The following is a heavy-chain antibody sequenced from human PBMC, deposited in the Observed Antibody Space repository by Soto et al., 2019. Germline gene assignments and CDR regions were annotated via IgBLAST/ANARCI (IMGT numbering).Heavy chain of an antibody. CDR1: GGSISSGVYY. CDR2: IYYIGST. J-gene: IGHJ4*02. D-gene: IGHD3-22*01. V-gene: IGHV4-31*01. CDR3: ARVRPLLHYYDSSGYDYFDY. Sequence: SETLSLTCTVSGGSISSGVYYWSWIRHHPANGLEWIGYIYYIGSTYYNPSLKSPVTISVYTSKNQFSLKLSCVTAADTAVYCCARVRPLLHYYDSSGYDYFDYWGQGTMVTVYS.